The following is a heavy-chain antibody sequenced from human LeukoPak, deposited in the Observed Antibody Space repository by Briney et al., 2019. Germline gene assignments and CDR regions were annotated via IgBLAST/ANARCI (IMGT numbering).Heavy chain of an antibody. D-gene: IGHD1-14*01. CDR3: ARGYTPYYFDY. V-gene: IGHV4-61*01. CDR1: GYSISSGYY. Sequence: SETLSLTCTVSGYSISSGYYWGWIRQTPGKGLEWIGYIYYSGSTNYNPSLKSRVTISVDTSKNQFSLKLSSVTAADTAVYYCARGYTPYYFDYWGQGTLVTVSS. CDR2: IYYSGST. J-gene: IGHJ4*02.